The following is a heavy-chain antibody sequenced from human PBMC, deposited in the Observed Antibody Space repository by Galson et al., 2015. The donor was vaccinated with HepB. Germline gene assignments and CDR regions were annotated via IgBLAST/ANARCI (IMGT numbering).Heavy chain of an antibody. Sequence: SLRLSCAASGFTFSSYSMNWVRQAPGKGLEWVSSINSSSSYIYYADSVKGRFTISRDNAKNSLYLQMNSLRAEDTAVYYCARDRSGRRFDYWGQGTLVTVSS. V-gene: IGHV3-21*01. J-gene: IGHJ4*02. CDR2: INSSSSYI. D-gene: IGHD6-19*01. CDR3: ARDRSGRRFDY. CDR1: GFTFSSYS.